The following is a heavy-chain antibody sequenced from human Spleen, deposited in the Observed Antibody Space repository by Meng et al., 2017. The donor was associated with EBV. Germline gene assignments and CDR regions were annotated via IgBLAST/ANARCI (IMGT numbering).Heavy chain of an antibody. D-gene: IGHD6-13*01. J-gene: IGHJ4*02. CDR3: ARSSRGRNSSWYDY. V-gene: IGHV4-34*01. CDR2: INHGGST. Sequence: VQLKQWGGGLLKPSETLSLTCAVYGGSFSGSYWSWIRQPPGKGLEWIGEINHGGSTNYNPSLKSRVTISGDTSKNQFSLKLSSVTAADTAVYYCARSSRGRNSSWYDYWGPGTLVTVSS. CDR1: GGSFSGSY.